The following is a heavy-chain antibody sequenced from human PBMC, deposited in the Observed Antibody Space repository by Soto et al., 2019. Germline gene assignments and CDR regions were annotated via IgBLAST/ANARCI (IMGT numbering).Heavy chain of an antibody. Sequence: GGSLRLSCAASGFTFSSYAMHWVRQAPGKGLEWVAVISYDGSNKYYADSVKGRFTISRDNSKNTLYLQMNSLRAEDTAVYYCARDLWELGDYYYYYGMDVWGQGTTVTVSS. J-gene: IGHJ6*02. V-gene: IGHV3-30-3*01. D-gene: IGHD1-26*01. CDR1: GFTFSSYA. CDR3: ARDLWELGDYYYYYGMDV. CDR2: ISYDGSNK.